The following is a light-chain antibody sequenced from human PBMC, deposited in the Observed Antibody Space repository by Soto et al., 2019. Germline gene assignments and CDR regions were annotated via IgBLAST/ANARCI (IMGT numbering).Light chain of an antibody. J-gene: IGKJ1*01. CDR1: QSITSN. CDR2: GAS. Sequence: EIVMTQSPATLSVSPGERATLSCRASQSITSNLAWYQQKPGQAPRLLIYGASTRATGIPARFSGSGSGTEFTLTISSLQSEDFVAYYCLQYNNWPPWTFGQGTKVEIK. CDR3: LQYNNWPPWT. V-gene: IGKV3-15*01.